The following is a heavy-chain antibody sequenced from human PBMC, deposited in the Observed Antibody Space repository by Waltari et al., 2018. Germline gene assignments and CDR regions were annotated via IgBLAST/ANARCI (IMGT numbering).Heavy chain of an antibody. Sequence: EVKKPGESLTISCKGSGYTFTTYWITWVRQMPGKGLEWMGKIDPSDSSTKYSPSFEGLIAMSADKSSSTAFLHWGSRTASETALYYCARHKPGVTTGFEKDYWGHETRVTVSS. CDR3: ARHKPGVTTGFEKDY. CDR1: GYTFTTYW. CDR2: IDPSDSST. D-gene: IGHD4-17*01. V-gene: IGHV5-10-1*01. J-gene: IGHJ4*03.